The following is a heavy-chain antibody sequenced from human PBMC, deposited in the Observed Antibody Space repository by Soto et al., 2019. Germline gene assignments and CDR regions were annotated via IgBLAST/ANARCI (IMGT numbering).Heavy chain of an antibody. CDR3: ARDSLRDYAEGAF. D-gene: IGHD4-17*01. CDR2: IYYSGNT. Sequence: PSETLSLTCTVSGASINGGDYYWSWVRQPPGKGLEWIGYIYYSGNTYYNPSLKSRVTMSIDTSKNQFSLKMNSVTAADTPVFFCARDSLRDYAEGAFWGPGPLVTVSS. J-gene: IGHJ4*02. CDR1: GASINGGDYY. V-gene: IGHV4-30-4*01.